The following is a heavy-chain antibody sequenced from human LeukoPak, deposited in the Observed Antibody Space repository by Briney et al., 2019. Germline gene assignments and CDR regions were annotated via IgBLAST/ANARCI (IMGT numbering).Heavy chain of an antibody. Sequence: GGSLRLSCAASGFTFSSSAMSWVRQAPGKGLEWVSAISNNGGYTYYADSVQGRFTISRDNAKNSLYLQMNSLRAEDTAVYYCAKPVANVGYCSGGSCYGAFDIWGQGTMVTVSS. CDR2: ISNNGGYT. CDR1: GFTFSSSA. V-gene: IGHV3-23*01. J-gene: IGHJ3*02. CDR3: AKPVANVGYCSGGSCYGAFDI. D-gene: IGHD2-15*01.